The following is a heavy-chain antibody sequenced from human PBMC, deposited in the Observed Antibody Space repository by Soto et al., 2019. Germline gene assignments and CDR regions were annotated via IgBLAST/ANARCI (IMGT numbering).Heavy chain of an antibody. CDR1: GFTFSSYG. J-gene: IGHJ6*02. CDR2: ISYDGSNK. CDR3: AKDIYDSSGSLWYYYYYGMDV. V-gene: IGHV3-30*18. D-gene: IGHD3-22*01. Sequence: GGSLRLSCAASGFTFSSYGMHWVRQAPGKGLKWVAVISYDGSNKYYADSVKGRFAISRDNSKNTLYLQMNSLRAEDTAVYYCAKDIYDSSGSLWYYYYYGMDVWGQGTTVTVSS.